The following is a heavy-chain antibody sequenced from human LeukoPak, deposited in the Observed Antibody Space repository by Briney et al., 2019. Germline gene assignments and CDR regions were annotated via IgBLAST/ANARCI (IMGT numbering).Heavy chain of an antibody. J-gene: IGHJ4*02. CDR3: ADRPSGSGYYND. CDR1: GFSLSTSGVG. D-gene: IGHD3-10*01. Sequence: SGPTLVKPTQTLTLTCTFSGFSLSTSGVGVGWIRQPPGKALEWLALIFWNDDKRYSTSLKSRLTITKNISKNQVVLTMTNMDPVDTATYYCADRPSGSGYYNDWGQGTLVTVSS. CDR2: IFWNDDK. V-gene: IGHV2-5*01.